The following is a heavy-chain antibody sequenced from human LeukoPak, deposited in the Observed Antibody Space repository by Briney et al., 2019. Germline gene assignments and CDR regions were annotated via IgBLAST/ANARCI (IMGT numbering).Heavy chain of an antibody. CDR3: ARLRGRYFDWLPPYYFDY. Sequence: SGGSLRLSCAASGFTFSSYWMSWVRQAPGKGLEWVANIKQDVSEKYYVDSVKGRFTISRDNAKHSLYLQMNSLRAEDTAVYYCARLRGRYFDWLPPYYFDYWGQGTLVTVSS. CDR1: GFTFSSYW. V-gene: IGHV3-7*03. CDR2: IKQDVSEK. J-gene: IGHJ4*02. D-gene: IGHD3-9*01.